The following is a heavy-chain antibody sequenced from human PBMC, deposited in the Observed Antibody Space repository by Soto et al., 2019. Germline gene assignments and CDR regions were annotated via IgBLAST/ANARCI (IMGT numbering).Heavy chain of an antibody. CDR2: INPNSGDT. CDR3: ARVNYYGSGSYQDFFYFYALDV. V-gene: IGHV1-8*01. J-gene: IGHJ6*02. CDR1: GYTFSTYD. D-gene: IGHD3-10*01. Sequence: XSVKVSCKTSGYTFSTYDTNWVRQAPGQGLEWMGWINPNSGDTCYAQKFLGRLTMTRDSSIRTVYMELSSLSSEDTAVYYRARVNYYGSGSYQDFFYFYALDVWGQGTTVTASS.